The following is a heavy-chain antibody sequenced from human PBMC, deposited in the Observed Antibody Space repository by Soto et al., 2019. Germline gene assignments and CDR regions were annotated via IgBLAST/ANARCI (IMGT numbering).Heavy chain of an antibody. D-gene: IGHD3-16*02. CDR1: VFPFSGYA. J-gene: IGHJ4*02. CDR3: VRSYRREVFDY. CDR2: IHGGGNSA. V-gene: IGHV3-23*03. Sequence: GGSLRLSCAASVFPFSGYAMSWVRQAPGKGLEWVSVIHGGGNSAYAASVKGRFTLSRDDSKNSLYVQMSFLKTEDTAVYYCVRSYRREVFDYWGQGTLVTVSS.